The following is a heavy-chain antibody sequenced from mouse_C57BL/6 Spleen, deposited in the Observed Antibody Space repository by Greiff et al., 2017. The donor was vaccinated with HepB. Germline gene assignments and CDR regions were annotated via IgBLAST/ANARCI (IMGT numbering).Heavy chain of an antibody. CDR3: ARGGDGYYESYWYFDV. CDR1: GYTFTSYW. D-gene: IGHD2-3*01. CDR2: IYPGSGST. J-gene: IGHJ1*03. Sequence: QVQLQQSGAELVKPGASVKMSCKASGYTFTSYWITWVKQRPGQGLEWIGDIYPGSGSTNYNEKFKSKATLTVDTSSSTAYMQLSSLTSEDSAVYYCARGGDGYYESYWYFDVWGTGTTVTVSS. V-gene: IGHV1-55*01.